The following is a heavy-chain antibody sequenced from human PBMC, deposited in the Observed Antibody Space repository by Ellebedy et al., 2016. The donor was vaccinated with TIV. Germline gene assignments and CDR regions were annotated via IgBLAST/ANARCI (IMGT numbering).Heavy chain of an antibody. V-gene: IGHV3-7*01. D-gene: IGHD4-17*01. Sequence: PGGSLRLSCAASGFNFRSYWMTWVRQAPGKGLEWVAKIRQEGDEIYYVESVKGRFTISRDNAKNSLFLQMNSLRVEDTAVYYCARRASYGDYAVQVNPWFDPWGQGTQVTVTS. CDR2: IRQEGDEI. CDR1: GFNFRSYW. CDR3: ARRASYGDYAVQVNPWFDP. J-gene: IGHJ5*02.